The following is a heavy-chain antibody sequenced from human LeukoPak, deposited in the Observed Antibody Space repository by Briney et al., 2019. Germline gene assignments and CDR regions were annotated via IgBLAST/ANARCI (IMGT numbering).Heavy chain of an antibody. CDR1: GLSFGFYA. D-gene: IGHD1-14*01. CDR3: AKDFVRYNIQFDY. CDR2: ISGGGAGT. J-gene: IGHJ4*02. Sequence: GGSLRLSCAASGLSFGFYAMSWVRQAPGKGLEWVSSISGGGAGTYYADSARGRFTISRDNSKNTLYLQMDSLRAEDTALYYCAKDFVRYNIQFDYWGQGALVTVSS. V-gene: IGHV3-23*01.